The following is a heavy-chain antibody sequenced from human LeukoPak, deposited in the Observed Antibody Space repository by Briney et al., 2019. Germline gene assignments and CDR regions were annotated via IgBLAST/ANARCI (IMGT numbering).Heavy chain of an antibody. Sequence: PSETLSLTCTVSGGSISSYYWSWIRQPPGKGLEWIGYIYYSGSTNYNPSLKSRVTISVDTSKNQFSLKLSSVTAADTAVYYCAREKSPYYDFWSGYYRGWFDPWGQGTLVTVSS. CDR3: AREKSPYYDFWSGYYRGWFDP. CDR1: GGSISSYY. V-gene: IGHV4-59*01. CDR2: IYYSGST. J-gene: IGHJ5*02. D-gene: IGHD3-3*01.